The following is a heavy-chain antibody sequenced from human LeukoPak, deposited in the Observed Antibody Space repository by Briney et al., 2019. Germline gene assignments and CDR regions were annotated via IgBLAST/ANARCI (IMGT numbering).Heavy chain of an antibody. V-gene: IGHV4-39*07. D-gene: IGHD1-1*01. CDR3: ARGPTTPGYFDY. Sequence: SGTLSLTCTVSSGSVSSTGHYWGWIRRPPGKGLEWIGSIYYSGTTYYNPSLKSRVTMSVDTSNNQFSLRLRSLTAADTAVYYCARGPTTPGYFDYWGQGTLVTVSS. CDR1: SGSVSSTGHY. CDR2: IYYSGTT. J-gene: IGHJ4*02.